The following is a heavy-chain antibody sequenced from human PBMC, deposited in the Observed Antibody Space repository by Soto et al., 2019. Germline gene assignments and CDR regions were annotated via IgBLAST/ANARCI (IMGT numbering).Heavy chain of an antibody. CDR2: LNPSGGST. Sequence: ASVKVSCKASGYTFTSYYMHWVRQAPGQGLEWMGILNPSGGSTSYAQKFQGRVTMTRDTSTSTVYMELSSLRSEDTAVYYCASPNRDGYNTDYYYGMDVWGQGTTVTVSS. D-gene: IGHD5-12*01. V-gene: IGHV1-46*01. CDR3: ASPNRDGYNTDYYYGMDV. J-gene: IGHJ6*02. CDR1: GYTFTSYY.